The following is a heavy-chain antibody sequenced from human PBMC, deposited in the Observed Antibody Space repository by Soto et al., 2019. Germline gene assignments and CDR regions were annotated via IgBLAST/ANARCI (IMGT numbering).Heavy chain of an antibody. D-gene: IGHD1-1*01. CDR3: VRDGTKTLRDWFDP. J-gene: IGHJ5*02. CDR1: GGTFSSYA. CDR2: IIPIFGTA. V-gene: IGHV1-69*13. Sequence: ASVKVSCKASGGTFSSYAISWVRQAPGQGLEWMGGIIPIFGTANYAQKFQGRVTITADESTSTAYMELSSLRSEDTAVYYCVRDGTKTLRDWFDPWGQGISVTVSS.